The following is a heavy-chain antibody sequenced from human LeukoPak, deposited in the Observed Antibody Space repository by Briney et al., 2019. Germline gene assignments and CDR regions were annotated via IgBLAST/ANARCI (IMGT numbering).Heavy chain of an antibody. CDR1: GGTFSSYA. Sequence: ASVKVSCKASGGTFSSYAISWVRQAPGQELEWMGWINPNSGGTNYAQKFQGWVTMTRDTSISTAYMELSRLRSDDTAVYYCARVLRGYSYGDFGYYGMDVWGQGTTVTVSS. CDR3: ARVLRGYSYGDFGYYGMDV. D-gene: IGHD5-18*01. J-gene: IGHJ6*02. V-gene: IGHV1-2*04. CDR2: INPNSGGT.